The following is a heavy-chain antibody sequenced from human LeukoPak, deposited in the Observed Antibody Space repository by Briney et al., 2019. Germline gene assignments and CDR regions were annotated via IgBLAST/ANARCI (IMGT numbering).Heavy chain of an antibody. V-gene: IGHV4-61*01. CDR3: VRKPTTVTSWIDP. D-gene: IGHD4-17*01. Sequence: PSDTLSLTGTVSGGSVSSGSYYWSWIRQPPGKGLEWIGYIYYSGSTNYNPSLKSRVTISVDTSKNQFSLKLSSVTAADTAVYYCVRKPTTVTSWIDPWGQGTLVTVSS. CDR1: GGSVSSGSYY. J-gene: IGHJ5*02. CDR2: IYYSGST.